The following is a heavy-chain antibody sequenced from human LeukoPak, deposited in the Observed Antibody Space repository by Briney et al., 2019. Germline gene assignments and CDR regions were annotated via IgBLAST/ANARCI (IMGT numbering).Heavy chain of an antibody. V-gene: IGHV4-59*01. D-gene: IGHD3-16*01. CDR1: GGSISSYY. CDR2: IYYSGST. Sequence: SETLSLTCTVSGGSISSYYWSWIRQPPGKGLEWIGYIYYSGSTNYNPSLKSRVTISVDTSKNQFSLKLSSVTAADTAVYYCARSSAYYDYVWGSYRPRYYFDYWGQGTLVTVTS. CDR3: ARSSAYYDYVWGSYRPRYYFDY. J-gene: IGHJ4*02.